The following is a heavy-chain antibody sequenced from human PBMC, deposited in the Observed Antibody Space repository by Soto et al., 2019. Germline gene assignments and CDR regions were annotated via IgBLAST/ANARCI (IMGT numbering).Heavy chain of an antibody. J-gene: IGHJ4*02. CDR2: IYYSGST. CDR1: GGSISSGDYY. V-gene: IGHV4-30-4*01. CDR3: ARTPPLGYFDY. Sequence: SETLSLTCTVSGGSISSGDYYWSWIRQPPGKGLEWIGYIYYSGSTYYNPSLKSRVTISVDTSKNQFSLKLSSVTAADTAVYYCARTPPLGYFDYWGQGTLVIVS.